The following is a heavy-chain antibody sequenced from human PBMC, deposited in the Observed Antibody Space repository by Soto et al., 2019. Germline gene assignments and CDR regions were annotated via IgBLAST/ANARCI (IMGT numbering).Heavy chain of an antibody. J-gene: IGHJ4*02. CDR2: IIPIFGTA. V-gene: IGHV1-69*06. D-gene: IGHD3-10*01. CDR3: GVDYYGSGSYSYFDY. CDR1: GGTFSSYA. Sequence: QVQLVQSGAEVKKPGSSVKVSCKASGGTFSSYAISWVRQAPGQGLEWMGGIIPIFGTANYAQKFQGRVTITADKSTSAAYMELSSLRSDDTAVYYCGVDYYGSGSYSYFDYWGPGTMVTVAS.